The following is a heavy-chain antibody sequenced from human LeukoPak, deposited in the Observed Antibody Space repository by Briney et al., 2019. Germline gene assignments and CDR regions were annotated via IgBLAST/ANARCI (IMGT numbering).Heavy chain of an antibody. Sequence: SETLSLTCTVPGGSISSYYWSWIRQPPGKGLEWIGYIYYSGSTNYNPSLKSRVTISVDTSKNQFSLKLSSVTAADTAVYYCAREGSSWSKGPNWFDPWGQGTLVTVSS. J-gene: IGHJ5*02. D-gene: IGHD6-13*01. CDR1: GGSISSYY. CDR3: AREGSSWSKGPNWFDP. CDR2: IYYSGST. V-gene: IGHV4-59*01.